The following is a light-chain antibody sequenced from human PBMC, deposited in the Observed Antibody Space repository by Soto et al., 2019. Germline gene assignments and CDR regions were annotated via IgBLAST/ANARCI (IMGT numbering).Light chain of an antibody. V-gene: IGLV2-8*01. CDR2: EVS. CDR3: SSYGGSNNLL. Sequence: QSALIQPPSASGSPGQSVTISCTGTSSDVGAYNYVSWYQQHPGKAPKSMIYEVSKRPSGVPDRFSGSKSGNTASLTVSGLQAEDEADYYCSSYGGSNNLLFGGGTKLTVL. CDR1: SSDVGAYNY. J-gene: IGLJ3*02.